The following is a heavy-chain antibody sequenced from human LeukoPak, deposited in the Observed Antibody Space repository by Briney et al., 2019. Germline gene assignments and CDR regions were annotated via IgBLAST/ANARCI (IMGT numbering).Heavy chain of an antibody. CDR1: GGSFTGYY. CDR2: INHSGST. D-gene: IGHD6-19*01. CDR3: ASSGWYRGY. J-gene: IGHJ4*02. V-gene: IGHV4-34*01. Sequence: SETLSLTCAVYGGSFTGYYWSWIRQPPGKGLEWIGEINHSGSTNYNPSLKSRVTMSVDTSKNQFSLRLSSVTAADTAVYYCASSGWYRGYWGQGTLVTVSS.